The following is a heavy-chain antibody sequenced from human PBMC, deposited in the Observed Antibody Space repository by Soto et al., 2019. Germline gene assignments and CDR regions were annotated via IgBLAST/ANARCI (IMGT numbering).Heavy chain of an antibody. CDR1: GFNFSNHW. J-gene: IGHJ5*02. D-gene: IGHD1-20*01. CDR3: PRDSRNWPLNWFDP. V-gene: IGHV3-74*01. CDR2: ITSDGKSK. Sequence: GGSLRLSCAASGFNFSNHWMHWVRQRPAEGLVWVSRITSDGKSKAYAESVKGRFAISRDNAKNTLYLQMNGLTAEDTAVYYCPRDSRNWPLNWFDPGGQGTLLTAST.